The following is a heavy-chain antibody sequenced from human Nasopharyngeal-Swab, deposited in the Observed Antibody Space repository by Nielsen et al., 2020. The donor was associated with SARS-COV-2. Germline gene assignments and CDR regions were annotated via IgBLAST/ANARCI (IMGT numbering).Heavy chain of an antibody. V-gene: IGHV3-23*01. D-gene: IGHD3-10*01. Sequence: GESLKISCAASGFTFSSYAMSWVRQAPGKGLEWVSAISGSGGSTYYADSVKGRFTISRDNAKNSLYLQMNSLRDEDTAVYYCARARYGSGSYSFDYWGQGTLVTVSS. CDR1: GFTFSSYA. CDR3: ARARYGSGSYSFDY. CDR2: ISGSGGST. J-gene: IGHJ4*02.